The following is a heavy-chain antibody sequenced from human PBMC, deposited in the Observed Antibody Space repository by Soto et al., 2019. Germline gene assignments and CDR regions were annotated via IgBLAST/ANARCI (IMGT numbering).Heavy chain of an antibody. D-gene: IGHD2-21*02. V-gene: IGHV3-23*01. CDR2: ISGGGGST. CDR3: AKGFIVVVTVIRPDDAFDV. J-gene: IGHJ3*01. Sequence: EVQLLESGGGLVQPGGSLRLSCAASGFTFGNFGMNWVRQAPGKGLEWVSGISGGGGSTYYADSVKGRFTISRDPSKNTIFLEMNSLRAEDTAVYYCAKGFIVVVTVIRPDDAFDVCGQGTLVTVSS. CDR1: GFTFGNFG.